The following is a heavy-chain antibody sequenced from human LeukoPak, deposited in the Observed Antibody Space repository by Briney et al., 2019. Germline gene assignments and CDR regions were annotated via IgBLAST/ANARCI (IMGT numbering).Heavy chain of an antibody. CDR3: VRKLTGTTFFDY. CDR2: IHNSGRSI. J-gene: IGHJ4*02. CDR1: GFTFTLYD. Sequence: GGSLRLSCAASGFTFTLYDMNWVRQAPGKGLEWVSYIHNSGRSIFYADSVKGRFTISRDDASNSLYLQMNSLRAEDTAVYYCVRKLTGTTFFDYWGRGTLVTVSS. V-gene: IGHV3-48*03. D-gene: IGHD1-1*01.